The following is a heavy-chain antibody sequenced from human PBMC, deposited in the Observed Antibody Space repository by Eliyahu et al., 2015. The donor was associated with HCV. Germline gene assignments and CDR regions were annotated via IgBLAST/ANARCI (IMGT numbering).Heavy chain of an antibody. CDR2: IKSKTDGGTT. J-gene: IGHJ6*03. V-gene: IGHV3-15*01. CDR3: TTGAPGGFDYYLDV. CDR1: GFTFSKAW. D-gene: IGHD3-10*01. Sequence: EVQLVESGGGLVKPGGSLRLSCAASGFTFSKAWMSWVRQAPGKGLEGIGRIKSKTDGGTTDYAAPVKGRFTISRDDSKSTLYLQMNSLKTEDTAVYYCTTGAPGGFDYYLDVWDQGTTVTVSS.